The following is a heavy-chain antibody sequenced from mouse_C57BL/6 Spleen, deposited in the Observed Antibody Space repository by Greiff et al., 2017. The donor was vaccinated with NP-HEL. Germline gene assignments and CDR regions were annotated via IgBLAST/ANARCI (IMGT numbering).Heavy chain of an antibody. Sequence: EVQLQESGPGLVKPSQSLSLTCSVTGYSITSGYYWNWIRQFPGNKLEWLGYISYDGSNNYNPSLKNRISITRDTSKNQFFLKLNSVTTEDTATYYCARDRGEAYFDYWGQGTTLTVSS. CDR1: GYSITSGYY. CDR2: ISYDGSN. J-gene: IGHJ2*01. D-gene: IGHD3-3*01. CDR3: ARDRGEAYFDY. V-gene: IGHV3-6*01.